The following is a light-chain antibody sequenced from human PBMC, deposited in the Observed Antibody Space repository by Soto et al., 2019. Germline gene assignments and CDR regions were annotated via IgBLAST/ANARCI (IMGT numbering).Light chain of an antibody. J-gene: IGKJ1*01. CDR1: QGIRDD. CDR3: LQDYPYPRT. Sequence: AIPMTQSPSSLSASIGDRVTITCRASQGIRDDLGWYHHKPGKAPKLLIYGASQLQIGVPSRFSGSLSGTDFTLTISGLQTDDIGTYYCLQDYPYPRTFGQLTTVQIK. V-gene: IGKV1-6*01. CDR2: GAS.